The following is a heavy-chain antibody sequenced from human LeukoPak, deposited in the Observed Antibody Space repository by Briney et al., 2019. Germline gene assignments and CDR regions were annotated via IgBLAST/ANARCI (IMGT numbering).Heavy chain of an antibody. V-gene: IGHV3-23*01. CDR3: AKVSDIVATIPGYFDY. CDR2: ISGSGGST. J-gene: IGHJ4*02. CDR1: GFIFSSYA. D-gene: IGHD5-12*01. Sequence: GGSLRLSCAASGFIFSSYAMSWVRQAPGKGLEWVSAISGSGGSTYYADSVKGRFTISRDNSKNTLYLQMNSLRAEDTAVYYCAKVSDIVATIPGYFDYWGQGTLVTVSS.